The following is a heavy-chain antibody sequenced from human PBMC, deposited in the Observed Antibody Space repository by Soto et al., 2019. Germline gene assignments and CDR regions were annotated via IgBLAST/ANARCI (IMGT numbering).Heavy chain of an antibody. CDR3: AKDIPPSIAAAGYGMDL. Sequence: GRSRRVCCPASGFTFGSEDLHCVPQAPGKGLEWVAVISYDGSNKYYADSVKGRFTISRDNSKNTLYLQMKSLRAEDTAVYYCAKDIPPSIAAAGYGMDLWGQGTTVTVSS. V-gene: IGHV3-30*18. J-gene: IGHJ6*02. D-gene: IGHD6-13*01. CDR2: ISYDGSNK. CDR1: GFTFGSED.